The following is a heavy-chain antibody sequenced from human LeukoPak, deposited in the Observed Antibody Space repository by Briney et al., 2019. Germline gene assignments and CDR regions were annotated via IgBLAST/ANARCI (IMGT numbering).Heavy chain of an antibody. J-gene: IGHJ3*02. V-gene: IGHV4-31*03. CDR1: GGSISIGGYY. CDR2: TYYSGST. CDR3: ARSRSGVAVPAAIVAFDI. Sequence: SETLSLTCTVSGGSISIGGYYWSWIRQHPGKGLEWIGYTYYSGSTYYNPSLKSRVTISVDTSKNQFSLNLSSVTAADTAVYYCARSRSGVAVPAAIVAFDIWGQGTMVTVSS. D-gene: IGHD2-2*01.